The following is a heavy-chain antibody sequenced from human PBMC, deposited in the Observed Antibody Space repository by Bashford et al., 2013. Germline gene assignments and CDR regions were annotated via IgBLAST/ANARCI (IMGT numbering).Heavy chain of an antibody. V-gene: IGHV4-39*01. CDR1: GGSMSIANYY. CDR3: ARLDKVLVQTFDY. J-gene: IGHJ4*02. CDR2: IYYSGTA. D-gene: IGHD5-18*01. Sequence: SETLSLTCAVSGGSMSIANYYWGWIRQPPGQGLEWIATIYYSGTAYYNEALKSRVTISVDTPKNXFSLQLSSVTAADTAVYFCARLDKVLVQTFDYWGQGTLVTVSS.